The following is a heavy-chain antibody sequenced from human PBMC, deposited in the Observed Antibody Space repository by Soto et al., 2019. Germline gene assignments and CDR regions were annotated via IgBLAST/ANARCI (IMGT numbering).Heavy chain of an antibody. J-gene: IGHJ6*02. Sequence: QVQLVESGGGVVQPGRSLRLSCAASGFTFSDYGMHWVRQAPGKGLEWVAVICYDGSNRYYADSVNGRFTISRDNSKNTVYLQMNSQRAEATAVYSCAKDLNYSVSGIYPHGMAVWGQGTTVIVSS. D-gene: IGHD3-10*01. CDR1: GFTFSDYG. V-gene: IGHV3-33*06. CDR2: ICYDGSNR. CDR3: AKDLNYSVSGIYPHGMAV.